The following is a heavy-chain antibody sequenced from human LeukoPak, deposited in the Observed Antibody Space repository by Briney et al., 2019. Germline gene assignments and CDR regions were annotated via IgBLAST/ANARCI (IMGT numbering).Heavy chain of an antibody. CDR3: AKRCSGGSCPFDY. CDR1: GFTFDDYA. V-gene: IGHV3-9*01. Sequence: GGSLRLSCAASGFTFDDYAMHWVRQGPGKGLEWVSGISWNSGSIGYADSVKGRFTISRDNAKNSLYLQMNSLRAEDTAVYYCAKRCSGGSCPFDYWGQGTLVTVSS. D-gene: IGHD2-15*01. J-gene: IGHJ4*02. CDR2: ISWNSGSI.